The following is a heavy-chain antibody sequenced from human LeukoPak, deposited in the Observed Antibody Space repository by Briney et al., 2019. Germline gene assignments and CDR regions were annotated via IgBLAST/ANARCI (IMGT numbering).Heavy chain of an antibody. D-gene: IGHD2-21*02. CDR3: AKDSGVVVTAIPNY. CDR1: GFTFSNYA. V-gene: IGHV3-23*01. J-gene: IGHJ4*02. CDR2: ISGRGGST. Sequence: GGSLRPSCAASGFTFSNYAMIWVRQAPGKGLEWVSSISGRGGSTYYAGSVKGRFTISRDNSKNTLSLQMDSLRSEDTAVYYCAKDSGVVVTAIPNYWGQGALVTVSS.